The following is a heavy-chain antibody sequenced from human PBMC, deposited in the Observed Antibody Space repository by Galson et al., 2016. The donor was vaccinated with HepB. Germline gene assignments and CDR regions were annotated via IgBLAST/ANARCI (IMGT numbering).Heavy chain of an antibody. CDR1: GFIVSSNY. J-gene: IGHJ6*02. Sequence: SLRLSCAASGFIVSSNYMTWVRQAPGKGLEWVSYIASNRRTIYYADSARGRFTISRDNAKNSLYLQMNSLRDEDTAVYYCARDGRRGYDMDVWGQGTTVTVSS. V-gene: IGHV3-48*02. CDR3: ARDGRRGYDMDV. CDR2: IASNRRTI.